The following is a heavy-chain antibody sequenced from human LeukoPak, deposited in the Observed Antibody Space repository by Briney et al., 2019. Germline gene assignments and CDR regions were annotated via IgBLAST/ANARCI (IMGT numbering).Heavy chain of an antibody. D-gene: IGHD6-13*01. CDR3: ARTGDAIAAAGTIDY. Sequence: SETLSLTCTVSGGSISSYYWSWIRQPAGKGLEWIGRIYTGGSTNYNPSLKSRVTMSIDTSKNQFSLKLSSVTAADTAVYYCARTGDAIAAAGTIDYWGQGTLVTVSS. V-gene: IGHV4-4*07. CDR1: GGSISSYY. J-gene: IGHJ4*02. CDR2: IYTGGST.